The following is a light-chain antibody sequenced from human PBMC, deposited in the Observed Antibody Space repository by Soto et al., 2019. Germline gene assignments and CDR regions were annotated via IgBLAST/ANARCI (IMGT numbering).Light chain of an antibody. CDR3: QQVKSFPKT. CDR1: QDIDNW. J-gene: IGKJ1*01. V-gene: IGKV1-12*01. CDR2: AAS. Sequence: DIQMTQSPSSVSASLGDRVTITCRASQDIDNWLAWYQQKPGQTPKLLIFAASTLQSGVPSRFSGSGSGTDFTLVISSLHPEDFATYYCQQVKSFPKTFGQGTTVEI.